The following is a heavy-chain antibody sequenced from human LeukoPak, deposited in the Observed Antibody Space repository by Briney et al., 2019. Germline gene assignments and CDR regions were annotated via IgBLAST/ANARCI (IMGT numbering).Heavy chain of an antibody. CDR3: ARPLDSTTIYTWFDP. J-gene: IGHJ5*02. V-gene: IGHV4-39*01. D-gene: IGHD2/OR15-2a*01. CDR2: IHYNGNT. CDR1: GGSISSSSYF. Sequence: PSETLFLTCTVSGGSISSSSYFWGWIRQPPGKGLEWLASIHYNGNTYYNPSLKSRVTITIDTSKNQFSLKLSSVTVADTAVYYCARPLDSTTIYTWFDPWGQGSLVTVSS.